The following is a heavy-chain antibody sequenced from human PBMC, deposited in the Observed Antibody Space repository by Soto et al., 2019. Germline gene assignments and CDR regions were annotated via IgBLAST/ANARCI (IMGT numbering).Heavy chain of an antibody. V-gene: IGHV4-38-2*01. CDR3: ARHDYGDAAWIDY. D-gene: IGHD4-17*01. J-gene: IGHJ4*02. Sequence: SETLSLTCSVSGFSISRGYYWAWVRQPPGKGLEWIGTIYQSGRSFHNPSLKSRSTISVDTSLNQFFLRLNSVTAADTAVYFCARHDYGDAAWIDYWGQGTLASVSS. CDR1: GFSISRGYY. CDR2: IYQSGRS.